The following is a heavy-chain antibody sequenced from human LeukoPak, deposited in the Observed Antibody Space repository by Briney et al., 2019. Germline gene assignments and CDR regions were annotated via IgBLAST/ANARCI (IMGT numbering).Heavy chain of an antibody. CDR3: AKDRSGSTAEYFQD. J-gene: IGHJ1*01. Sequence: PGGSLRLSCAASGFTFSDHYIDWVRQAPGKGLEWVGRIKNKINSYTTQYAASVKGRFTISRDDSKNSMYLQMNSLRAEDTAVYYCAKDRSGSTAEYFQDWGQGTLVTVSS. D-gene: IGHD3-10*01. CDR1: GFTFSDHY. V-gene: IGHV3-72*01. CDR2: IKNKINSYTT.